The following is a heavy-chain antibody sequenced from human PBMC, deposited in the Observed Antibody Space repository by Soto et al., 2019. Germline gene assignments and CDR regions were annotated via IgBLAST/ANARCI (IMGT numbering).Heavy chain of an antibody. CDR2: ISSGGSAI. CDR1: GFTFNTSE. V-gene: IGHV3-48*03. Sequence: GGSLRLSCAASGFTFNTSEMSWVRQAPGKGLGWVSYISSGGSAIYYADSVKGRFTISXGXXXXSXYXQXXXLRAXDTAVYYCARFNIVLDRTFDYWGQGTMVTVSS. CDR3: ARFNIVLDRTFDY. J-gene: IGHJ4*02. D-gene: IGHD2-15*01.